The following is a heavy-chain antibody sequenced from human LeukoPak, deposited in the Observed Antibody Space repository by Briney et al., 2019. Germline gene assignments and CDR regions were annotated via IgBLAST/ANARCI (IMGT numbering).Heavy chain of an antibody. D-gene: IGHD2-21*02. CDR3: ARVRDSVVVTAGYAFDI. V-gene: IGHV1-2*02. CDR1: GYTFIGYY. J-gene: IGHJ3*02. CDR2: INSKSGGT. Sequence: ASVKVSCKASGYTFIGYYVHWVRQAPGQGLEWMGWINSKSGGTNYAQKFQGRVAMTRDTSISTAYMELSRLRSGDTAVYYCARVRDSVVVTAGYAFDIWGQGTMVTVSS.